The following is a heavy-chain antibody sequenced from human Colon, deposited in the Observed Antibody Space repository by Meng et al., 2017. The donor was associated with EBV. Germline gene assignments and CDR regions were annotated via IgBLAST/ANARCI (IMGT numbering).Heavy chain of an antibody. D-gene: IGHD3-9*01. CDR2: VSHPGSA. V-gene: IGHV4-34*01. CDR3: ARVPTTGYKDH. Sequence: VLLQQLGAGLLKASETLSRTCTVNGGSFSGYVWSWVRQPPGKGMEWIGEVSHPGSANYNPSLKSRVTISVDASEKQFSLRLTSVTAADSAVYYCARVPTTGYKDHWGQGTLVTVSS. CDR1: GGSFSGYV. J-gene: IGHJ4*02.